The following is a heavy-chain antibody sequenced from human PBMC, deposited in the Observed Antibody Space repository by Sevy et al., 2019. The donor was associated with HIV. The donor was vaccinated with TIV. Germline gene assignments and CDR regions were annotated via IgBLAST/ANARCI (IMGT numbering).Heavy chain of an antibody. Sequence: GGSLRLSCAASGFTFSSYWMHWVRQAPGKGLVWVSLINSDGSSTKYADSVKGRFTISRDNAKNTLYLQMNSLRAEDTAVYFCARVGLGYDTSGVDYWGQGTLVTVSS. CDR1: GFTFSSYW. CDR3: ARVGLGYDTSGVDY. D-gene: IGHD3-22*01. J-gene: IGHJ4*02. CDR2: INSDGSST. V-gene: IGHV3-74*03.